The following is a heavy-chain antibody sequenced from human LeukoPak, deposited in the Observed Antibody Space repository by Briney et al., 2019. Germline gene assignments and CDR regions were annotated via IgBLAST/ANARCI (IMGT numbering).Heavy chain of an antibody. V-gene: IGHV4-34*01. CDR3: ASSSGSYYYYYMDV. CDR2: INHSGST. CDR1: GGSFSGYY. J-gene: IGHJ6*03. D-gene: IGHD1-26*01. Sequence: NPSETLSLTCAVYGGSFSGYYWSWIRQPPGKGLEWIGEINHSGSTNYNPSLKSRVTISVDTSKNQFSLKLSSVTAADTAVYYCASSSGSYYYYYMDVWGKGTTVTVSS.